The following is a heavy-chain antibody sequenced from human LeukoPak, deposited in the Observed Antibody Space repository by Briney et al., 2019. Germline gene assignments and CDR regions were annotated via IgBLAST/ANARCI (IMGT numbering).Heavy chain of an antibody. CDR1: GVSISSYY. J-gene: IGHJ4*02. D-gene: IGHD3-10*01. V-gene: IGHV4-59*01. CDR3: ARDRWGGSD. Sequence: PSETLSLTCTVSGVSISSYYWSWLRQPPGKGLEWIGYIYYSGSTNYNPSLKSRVTISVDTSKNQFSLKLSSATAADTAVYYCARDRWGGSDWGQGTLVTVSS. CDR2: IYYSGST.